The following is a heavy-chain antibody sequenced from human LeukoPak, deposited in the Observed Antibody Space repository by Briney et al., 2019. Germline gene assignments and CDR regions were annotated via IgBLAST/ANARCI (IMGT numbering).Heavy chain of an antibody. CDR2: ISGSGGST. CDR1: GFTFSSYA. V-gene: IGHV3-23*01. J-gene: IGHJ4*02. Sequence: PGGSLRRSCAASGFTFSSYAMSWVRQAPGEGLEWVSAISGSGGSTYYADSGKGRFTISRDNSKNTLYLQMNSLRAEDTAVYYCAKASRWGIAAADYYFDYWGQGTLVTVSS. D-gene: IGHD6-13*01. CDR3: AKASRWGIAAADYYFDY.